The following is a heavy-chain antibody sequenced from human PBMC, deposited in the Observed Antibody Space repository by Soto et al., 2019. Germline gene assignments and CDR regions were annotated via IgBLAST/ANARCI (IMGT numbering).Heavy chain of an antibody. Sequence: EVQLVESGGGLVQPGGSLRLSCAASGLTVSTNPMSWVRQAPGKGLEWGSVIYTGGGTHYADSVKGRFTISRDNSKNTVNLQMNSLRPEDTEVYYCARDGSGHWGQGTLVTVSS. CDR2: IYTGGGT. CDR1: GLTVSTNP. V-gene: IGHV3-66*01. CDR3: ARDGSGH. J-gene: IGHJ4*02.